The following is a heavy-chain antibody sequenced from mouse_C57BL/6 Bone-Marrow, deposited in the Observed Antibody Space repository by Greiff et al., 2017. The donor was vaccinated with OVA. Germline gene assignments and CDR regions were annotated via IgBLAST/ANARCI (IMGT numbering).Heavy chain of an antibody. J-gene: IGHJ4*01. CDR2: ISYDGSN. Sequence: VQLKQSGPGLVKPSQSLSLTCSVTGYSITSGYYWNWIRQFPGNKLEWMGYISYDGSNNYNPSLKNRISITRDTSKNQFFLKLNSVTTEDTATYYCARLRQDYAMDYWGQGTSVTVSS. CDR3: ARLRQDYAMDY. V-gene: IGHV3-6*01. CDR1: GYSITSGYY. D-gene: IGHD2-12*01.